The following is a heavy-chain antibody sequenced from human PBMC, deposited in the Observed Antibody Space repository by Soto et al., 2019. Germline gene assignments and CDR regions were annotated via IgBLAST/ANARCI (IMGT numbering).Heavy chain of an antibody. D-gene: IGHD3-3*01. J-gene: IGHJ6*02. CDR3: ATRGRGRAGFLLDYETPNYYYYGMDV. CDR1: GFTFSSYA. V-gene: IGHV3-23*01. CDR2: ISGSGGST. Sequence: PGGSLRLSCAASGFTFSSYAMSWVRQAPGKGLEWVSAISGSGGSTYYADSVKGRFTISRDNSKNTLYLQMNSLRAEDTAVYYCATRGRGRAGFLLDYETPNYYYYGMDVWGQGTTVTVSS.